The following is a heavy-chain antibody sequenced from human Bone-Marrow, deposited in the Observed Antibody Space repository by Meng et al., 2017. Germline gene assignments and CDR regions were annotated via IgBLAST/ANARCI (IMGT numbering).Heavy chain of an antibody. CDR2: ISHSAKTI. CDR1: GFTLSDYY. J-gene: IGHJ3*02. CDR3: ARDQDVFDI. Sequence: QVQVVGSGGGLVKPGVSLRLSCAASGFTLSDYYMSWIRQVPGKGLEWISYISHSAKTISYADSVKGRFTISRDTAKNSLYLQMDSLRVEDTAVYYCARDQDVFDIWGQGTMVTVSS. V-gene: IGHV3-11*01.